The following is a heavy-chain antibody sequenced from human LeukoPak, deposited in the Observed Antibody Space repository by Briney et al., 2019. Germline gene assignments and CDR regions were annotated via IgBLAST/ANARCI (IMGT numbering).Heavy chain of an antibody. CDR1: GGSFSGYY. CDR2: INHSGST. D-gene: IGHD2-2*01. V-gene: IGHV4-34*01. J-gene: IGHJ5*02. Sequence: PSETLSLTCAVYGGSFSGYYWSWIRQPPGKGLEWIGEINHSGSTNYNPSLKSRVTLSLYTPQNTFSPRLSSVTAADTPVCYCARRIVVGGNWFDPWGQGTLVTVSS. CDR3: ARRIVVGGNWFDP.